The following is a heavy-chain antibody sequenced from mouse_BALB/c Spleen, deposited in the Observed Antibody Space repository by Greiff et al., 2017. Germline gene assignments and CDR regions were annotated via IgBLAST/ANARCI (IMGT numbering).Heavy chain of an antibody. V-gene: IGHV5-6*02. J-gene: IGHJ4*01. CDR1: GFTFSSYG. D-gene: IGHD2-4*01. CDR3: ARRDDDYDKNAMDY. CDR2: ISSGGSYT. Sequence: EVMLVESGGDLVKPGGSLKLSCAASGFTFSSYGMSWVRQTPDKRLEWVATISSGGSYTYYPDSVKGRFTISRDNAKNTLYLQMSSLKSEDTAMYYCARRDDDYDKNAMDYWGQGTSVTVSS.